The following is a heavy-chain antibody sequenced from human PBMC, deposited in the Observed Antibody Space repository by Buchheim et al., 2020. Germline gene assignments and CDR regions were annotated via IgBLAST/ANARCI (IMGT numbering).Heavy chain of an antibody. CDR1: GFTLSSFE. D-gene: IGHD6-6*01. J-gene: IGHJ6*02. V-gene: IGHV3-48*03. CDR2: IGSSGSNI. CDR3: AREGSSSSGYYYGMDV. Sequence: EVQLVESGGGLVQPGGSLRLSCAASGFTLSSFEMSWVRQAPGKGLEWVSYIGSSGSNIYYADSVKGRFTISRDNAKNSLYLQMNSLRAEDTAVYYCAREGSSSSGYYYGMDVWGQGTT.